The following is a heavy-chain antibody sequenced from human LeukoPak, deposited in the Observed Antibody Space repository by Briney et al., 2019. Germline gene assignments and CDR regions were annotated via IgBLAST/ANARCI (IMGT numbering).Heavy chain of an antibody. CDR3: ASSWTAAAPFDY. V-gene: IGHV4-39*07. D-gene: IGHD6-13*01. CDR1: GGSISSSSYY. CDR2: IYYSGST. Sequence: SETLSLTCTVSGGSISSSSYYWGWIRQPPGKGLEWIGSIYYSGSTYYNPSLKSRVTISVDTSKNQFSLKLSSVTAADTAVYYCASSWTAAAPFDYWGQGTLVTVSS. J-gene: IGHJ4*02.